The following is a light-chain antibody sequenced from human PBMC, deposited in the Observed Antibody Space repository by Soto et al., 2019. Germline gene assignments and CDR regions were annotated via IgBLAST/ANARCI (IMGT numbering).Light chain of an antibody. J-gene: IGLJ2*01. CDR2: GNS. V-gene: IGLV1-40*01. CDR3: QSYDSSLSRSV. CDR1: SSNIGAHYD. Sequence: QSVLTQPPSVSGAPGQRVTISCTGSSSNIGAHYDVHWYQQLPGTAPKVLIYGNSNRPSGVPDRFSGSKSGTSASLAITGLQAEDEADYYCQSYDSSLSRSVFGGGTKVTVL.